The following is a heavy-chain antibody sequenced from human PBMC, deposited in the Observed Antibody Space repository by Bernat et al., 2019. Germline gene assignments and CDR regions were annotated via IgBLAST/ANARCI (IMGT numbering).Heavy chain of an antibody. J-gene: IGHJ4*02. D-gene: IGHD3-10*01. CDR2: IYSGGHT. V-gene: IGHV3-66*01. Sequence: EVQLVESGGGLVQARGSLRLSCAASGFTVSNSYMTWVRQAPGKGLEWVSVIYSGGHTYYADSVKGRFTISRDNFKNTLDLQMNSLRAEDTAVYYCARDSQMVRGVYYFDYWGQGTLVTVSS. CDR1: GFTVSNSY. CDR3: ARDSQMVRGVYYFDY.